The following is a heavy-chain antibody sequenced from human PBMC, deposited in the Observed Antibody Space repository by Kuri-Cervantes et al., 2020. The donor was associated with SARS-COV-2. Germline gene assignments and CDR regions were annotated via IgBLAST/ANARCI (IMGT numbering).Heavy chain of an antibody. CDR3: ARLIFPLQGWFDL. CDR1: GFTFSSYS. J-gene: IGHJ5*02. D-gene: IGHD3-9*01. Sequence: GESLKISCAASGFTFSSYSMNWVRQAPGKGLEWVSSISSSSYIYYADSVKGRFTISRDNAKNSLYLQMNSLRAEDTAVYYCARLIFPLQGWFDLWGQGTLVTVSS. V-gene: IGHV3-21*01. CDR2: ISSSSYI.